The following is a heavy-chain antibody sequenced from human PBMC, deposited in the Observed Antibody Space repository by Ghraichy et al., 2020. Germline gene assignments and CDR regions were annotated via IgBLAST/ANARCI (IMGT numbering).Heavy chain of an antibody. CDR3: ATLFIAAAGSRQENSY. Sequence: SETLSLTCTVSGGSISSSSYYWGWIRQPPGKGLEWIGSIYYSGSTYYNPSLKSRVTISVDTSKNQFSLKLSSVTAADTAVYYCATLFIAAAGSRQENSYWGQGTLVTVSS. J-gene: IGHJ4*02. V-gene: IGHV4-39*01. D-gene: IGHD6-13*01. CDR1: GGSISSSSYY. CDR2: IYYSGST.